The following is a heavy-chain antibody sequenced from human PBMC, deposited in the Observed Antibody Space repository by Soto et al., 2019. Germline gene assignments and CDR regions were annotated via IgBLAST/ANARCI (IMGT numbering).Heavy chain of an antibody. Sequence: SETLSLTCSVSGGSFTGDYWSWIRQPAGKGLQWIGRVFGNGAGTPIYNSLLKSRARMSADPSKRQFSLTLTSVTAADTAVYYCARDLPPYGGRRSPPTGAFEDWGQGIMVTVSS. V-gene: IGHV4-4*07. CDR3: ARDLPPYGGRRSPPTGAFED. CDR2: VFGNGAGTP. D-gene: IGHD2-15*01. CDR1: GGSFTGDY. J-gene: IGHJ4*02.